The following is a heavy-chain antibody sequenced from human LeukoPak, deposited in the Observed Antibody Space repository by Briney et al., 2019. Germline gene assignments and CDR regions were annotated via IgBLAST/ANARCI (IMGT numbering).Heavy chain of an antibody. CDR3: AREGVYSGSLVIFRVFDY. Sequence: GGSLRLPCAASGFTFSSYSMNWVRQAPGKGLEWVSSISSSSSYIYYADSVKGRFTISRDNAKNSLYLQMNSLRAEDTAVYYCAREGVYSGSLVIFRVFDYWGQGTLVTVSS. V-gene: IGHV3-21*01. D-gene: IGHD1-26*01. CDR1: GFTFSSYS. CDR2: ISSSSSYI. J-gene: IGHJ4*02.